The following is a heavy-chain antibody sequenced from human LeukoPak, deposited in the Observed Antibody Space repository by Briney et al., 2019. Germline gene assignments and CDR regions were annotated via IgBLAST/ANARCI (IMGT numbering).Heavy chain of an antibody. J-gene: IGHJ4*02. CDR1: GYTFTSYG. D-gene: IGHD3-10*01. CDR2: ISAYNGNT. Sequence: ASVKVSCKASGYTFTSYGISWVRQPPGQGLEWIGWISAYNGNTNYAQKLQGRVTMTTDTSTSTAYMELRSLRSDDTAVYYCAREGPLLWFGELLSLDYWGQGTLVTVSS. CDR3: AREGPLLWFGELLSLDY. V-gene: IGHV1-18*01.